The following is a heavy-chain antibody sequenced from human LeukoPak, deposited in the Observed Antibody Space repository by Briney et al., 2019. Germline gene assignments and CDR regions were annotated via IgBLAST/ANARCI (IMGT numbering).Heavy chain of an antibody. CDR3: ARDFSDYDFWSGYPTEDDAFDI. CDR1: GYTFTGYY. V-gene: IGHV1-2*02. Sequence: ASVKVSCKASGYTFTGYYMHWVRQAPGQGLEWMGWINPNSGGTNYAQKFQGRVTMTRDTSISTAYMELSRLRSDDTAVYYCARDFSDYDFWSGYPTEDDAFDIWGQGTVVTVSS. J-gene: IGHJ3*02. CDR2: INPNSGGT. D-gene: IGHD3-3*01.